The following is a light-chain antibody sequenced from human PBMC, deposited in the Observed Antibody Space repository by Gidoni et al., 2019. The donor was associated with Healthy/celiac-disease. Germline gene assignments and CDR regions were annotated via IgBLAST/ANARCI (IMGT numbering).Light chain of an antibody. CDR3: MQALQTPRT. CDR1: QSLLHSNGYNY. V-gene: IGKV2-28*01. CDR2: LGA. J-gene: IGKJ2*02. Sequence: DIVMTQSPLSLLVTPGAPASISCRSSQSLLHSNGYNYLDWYLQKPGQSPQLLNYLGANRASGVPDRFSGSGAGTDVTLKISRVEAEDVGVYYCMQALQTPRTFGQGTKLEIK.